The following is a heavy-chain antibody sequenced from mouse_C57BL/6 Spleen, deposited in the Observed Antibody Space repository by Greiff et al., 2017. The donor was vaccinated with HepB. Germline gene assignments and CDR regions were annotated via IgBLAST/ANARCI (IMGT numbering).Heavy chain of an antibody. V-gene: IGHV1-80*01. CDR1: GYAFSSYW. CDR2: IYPGDGDT. Sequence: QVQLQQSGAELVKPGASVKISCKASGYAFSSYWMNWVKQRPGKGLEWIGQIYPGDGDTNYNGKFKGNATLTADKSSSTAYMQLSSLTSEDSAVYFCARLKITTVAPFDYWGQGTTLTVSS. CDR3: ARLKITTVAPFDY. J-gene: IGHJ2*01. D-gene: IGHD1-1*01.